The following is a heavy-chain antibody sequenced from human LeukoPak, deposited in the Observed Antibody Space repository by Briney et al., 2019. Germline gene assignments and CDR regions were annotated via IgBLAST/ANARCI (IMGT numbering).Heavy chain of an antibody. D-gene: IGHD3-10*01. CDR1: GSIFANHG. CDR2: INTDNGDT. V-gene: IGHV1-18*01. CDR3: ARASSSYGSGLSYIDY. Sequence: ASVKVSCKASGSIFANHGLTWVRQAPGQGLEWMGWINTDNGDTNYAQKVQDRVTLTTEASTKTAYMELRSLSSDDTAFYYCARASSSYGSGLSYIDYWGQGTLVTVSS. J-gene: IGHJ4*02.